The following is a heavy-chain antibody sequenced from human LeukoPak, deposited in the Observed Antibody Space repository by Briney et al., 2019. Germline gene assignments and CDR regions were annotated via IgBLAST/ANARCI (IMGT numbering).Heavy chain of an antibody. J-gene: IGHJ4*02. D-gene: IGHD1-14*01. CDR3: ARGVEPLAANTLAY. Sequence: GGSLRLSCAASGFTVITNDMTWVRQAPGKGLEWVSVLYSDGNTKYADSVQGRFTISRDNSKNTLYLEMNSLSPDDTAVYYCARGVEPLAANTLAYWGQGTLVTVSA. V-gene: IGHV3-53*01. CDR2: LYSDGNT. CDR1: GFTVITND.